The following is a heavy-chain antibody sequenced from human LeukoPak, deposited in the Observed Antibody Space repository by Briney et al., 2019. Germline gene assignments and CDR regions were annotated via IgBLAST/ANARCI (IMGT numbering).Heavy chain of an antibody. CDR2: ISSSGTYT. CDR3: ARGAYCSGGRCPGAFDI. J-gene: IGHJ3*02. CDR1: GFTFSDYY. V-gene: IGHV3-11*06. Sequence: GGSLRLSCAASGFTFSDYYMSWIRQAPGKGLEWVSYISSSGTYTDYADSEKGRFTISRENAKNSLYLQMNSLRADDTAVYYCARGAYCSGGRCPGAFDIWGQGTMVTVSS. D-gene: IGHD2-15*01.